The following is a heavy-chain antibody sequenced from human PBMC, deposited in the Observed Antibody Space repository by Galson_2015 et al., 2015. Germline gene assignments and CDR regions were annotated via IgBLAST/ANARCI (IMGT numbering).Heavy chain of an antibody. Sequence: ETLSLTCTVSGGSISSSSYYWGWIRQPPGKGLEWIGSIYYSGSTYYNPSLKSRVTISVDTSKNQFSLKLSSVTAADTAVYYCARSNQFGLAPMAKDPARRFEYYFDYWGQGTLVTVSS. CDR3: ARSNQFGLAPMAKDPARRFEYYFDY. V-gene: IGHV4-39*01. CDR1: GGSISSSSYY. J-gene: IGHJ4*02. CDR2: IYYSGST. D-gene: IGHD3-16*01.